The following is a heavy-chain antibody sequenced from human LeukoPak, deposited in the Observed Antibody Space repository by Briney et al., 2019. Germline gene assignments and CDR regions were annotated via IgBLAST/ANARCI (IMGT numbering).Heavy chain of an antibody. V-gene: IGHV3-23*01. CDR1: GFTFSSYA. CDR3: AKDRFIAARFDFDY. D-gene: IGHD6-6*01. J-gene: IGHJ4*02. CDR2: ISGSGGST. Sequence: GGSLRLSCAASGFTFSSYAMSWVRQAPGKGLEWVSAISGSGGSTYYADSVKGRFTISRDNSKSTLHLQMNSLRAEDTAVYYCAKDRFIAARFDFDYWGQGTLVTVSS.